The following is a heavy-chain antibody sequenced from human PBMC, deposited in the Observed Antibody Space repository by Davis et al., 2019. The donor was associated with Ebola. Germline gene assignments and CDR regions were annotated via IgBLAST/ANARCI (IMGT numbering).Heavy chain of an antibody. CDR1: GYTFTSYA. CDR3: ARDGGIPYSSGWYGSWYFDL. CDR2: INAGNGNT. V-gene: IGHV1-3*01. Sequence: ASVKVSCKASGYTFTSYAMHWVRQAPGQRLEWMGWINAGNGNTKYSQKLQGRVTITRDTSASTAYMELSSLRSEDTAVYYCARDGGIPYSSGWYGSWYFDLWGRGTLVTVSS. J-gene: IGHJ2*01. D-gene: IGHD6-19*01.